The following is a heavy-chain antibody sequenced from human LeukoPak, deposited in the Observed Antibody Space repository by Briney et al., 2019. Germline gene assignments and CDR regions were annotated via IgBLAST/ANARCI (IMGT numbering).Heavy chain of an antibody. CDR1: GFTFSSYG. Sequence: GGSLRLSCAASGFTFSSYGMHWVRQAPGKGLEWVAFIRYDGSNKYYADSVKGRFTISRDNSKNTLYLQMNSLRAEDTAVYYCASTYSSGWYWFDYWGQGTLVTVSS. CDR3: ASTYSSGWYWFDY. CDR2: IRYDGSNK. J-gene: IGHJ4*02. D-gene: IGHD6-19*01. V-gene: IGHV3-30*02.